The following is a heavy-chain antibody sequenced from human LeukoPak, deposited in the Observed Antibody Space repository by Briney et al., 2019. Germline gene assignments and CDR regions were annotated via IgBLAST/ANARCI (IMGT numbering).Heavy chain of an antibody. CDR1: GGSINSTDYY. J-gene: IGHJ4*02. Sequence: SETLSLTCTVSGGSINSTDYYWGWIRQPPGKGLEWIGYIYYSGSTNYNPSLKSRVTISVDTSKNQFSLKVSSVTAADTAVYYCASNYYGSGSLDYWGQGNLVTVSS. D-gene: IGHD3-10*01. CDR2: IYYSGST. CDR3: ASNYYGSGSLDY. V-gene: IGHV4-61*05.